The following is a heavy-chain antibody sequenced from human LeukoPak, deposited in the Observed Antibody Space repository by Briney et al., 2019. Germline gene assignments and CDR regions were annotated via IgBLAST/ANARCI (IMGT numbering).Heavy chain of an antibody. CDR3: ARASTRYFSFDY. V-gene: IGHV3-21*01. CDR2: ISSSSSYI. D-gene: IGHD3-9*01. CDR1: GFTFSSYS. Sequence: GGSLRLSCAASGFTFSSYSMNWVRQALGKGLEWVSSISSSSSYIYYADSVKGRFTISRDNAKNSLYLQMNSLRAEDTAVYYCARASTRYFSFDYWGQGTLVTVSS. J-gene: IGHJ4*02.